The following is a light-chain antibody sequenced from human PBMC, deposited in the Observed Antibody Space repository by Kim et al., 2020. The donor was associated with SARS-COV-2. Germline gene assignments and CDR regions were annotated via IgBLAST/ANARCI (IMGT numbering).Light chain of an antibody. J-gene: IGLJ2*01. V-gene: IGLV3-19*01. CDR2: GKN. CDR1: SLRSYY. CDR3: NSRDSSGNVV. Sequence: SSELTQDPAVSVALGQTVRITCQGDSLRSYYASWYQQKPGQAPVLVIYGKNNRPSGIPDRFSGSSSGNTAYLTITGAQAEDEADYYCNSRDSSGNVVFGGGTQRTVL.